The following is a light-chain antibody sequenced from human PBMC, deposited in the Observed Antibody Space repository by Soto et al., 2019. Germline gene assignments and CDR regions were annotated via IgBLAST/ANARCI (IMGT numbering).Light chain of an antibody. J-gene: IGKJ1*01. CDR2: GAS. CDR3: QQYDSSRT. V-gene: IGKV3-20*01. Sequence: EIVLTQSPGTLSLSPGERATLSCRASQSVSSSYLAWYQQKPGQAPRLLIYGASSRATGIPDRFSGSGSGTDFTLTISRLEPEDFAVNYCQQYDSSRTFGQGTKVDIK. CDR1: QSVSSSY.